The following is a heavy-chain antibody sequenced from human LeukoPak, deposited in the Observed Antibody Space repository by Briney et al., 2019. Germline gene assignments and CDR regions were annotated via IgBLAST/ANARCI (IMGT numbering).Heavy chain of an antibody. CDR2: IYSGGST. Sequence: GGSLRLSCAASGFTVSSNYMSWVRQAPGKGLEWVSVIYSGGSTYYADSVKGRFTISRDNAKNSLYLQMNSLRAEDTALYYCAKDRRPLWWYDGGLDYWGQGTLVTVSS. CDR1: GFTVSSNY. V-gene: IGHV3-53*05. D-gene: IGHD2-21*01. J-gene: IGHJ4*02. CDR3: AKDRRPLWWYDGGLDY.